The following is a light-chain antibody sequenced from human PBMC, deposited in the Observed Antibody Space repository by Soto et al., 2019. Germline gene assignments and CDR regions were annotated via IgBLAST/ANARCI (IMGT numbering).Light chain of an antibody. CDR2: DVS. V-gene: IGLV2-14*01. CDR1: SSDVGGYNY. J-gene: IGLJ2*01. Sequence: QSVLTQPASVSGSPGQSITISCTGTSSDVGGYNYVAWYQQHPGKAPKLMIYDVSNRPSGVSNRCSGSKSRNTDSLTISGLQAEEEADYYYSSYTGSSTLEVFGGGTKLTVL. CDR3: SSYTGSSTLEV.